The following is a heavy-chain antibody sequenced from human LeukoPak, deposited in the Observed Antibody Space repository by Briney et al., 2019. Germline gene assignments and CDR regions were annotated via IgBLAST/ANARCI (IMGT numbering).Heavy chain of an antibody. CDR2: IYYSGST. CDR3: ARAQDGYNYNY. CDR1: GVSISSSSYY. V-gene: IGHV4-39*01. J-gene: IGHJ4*02. D-gene: IGHD5-24*01. Sequence: SETLSLTCTVSGVSISSSSYYWGWIRQPPGKGLEWIGSIYYSGSTYYNPSLKSRVTISVDTSKNQFSLKLSSVTAADTAVYYCARAQDGYNYNYWGQGTLVTVSS.